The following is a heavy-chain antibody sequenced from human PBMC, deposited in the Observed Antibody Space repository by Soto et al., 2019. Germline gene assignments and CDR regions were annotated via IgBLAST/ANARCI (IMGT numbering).Heavy chain of an antibody. CDR1: GYIFTNFY. CDR3: AREAPSTGAFDI. V-gene: IGHV1-46*01. CDR2: IFPNGDRT. Sequence: QVQLGQSGAELKKPGASVKISCKSSGYIFTNFYLHWVRQAPGQGLEWMGVIFPNGDRTSYAQSFQGRXTMXRXKATSTDQMELSSLTCEDTAVYFCAREAPSTGAFDIWGQGTMVTVSS. J-gene: IGHJ3*02. D-gene: IGHD2-8*02.